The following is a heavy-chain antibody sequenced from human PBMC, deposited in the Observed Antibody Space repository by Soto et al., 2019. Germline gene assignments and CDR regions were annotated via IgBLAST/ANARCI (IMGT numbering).Heavy chain of an antibody. CDR3: ARGTYYGMDV. J-gene: IGHJ6*02. CDR1: GGSVSSGSYY. V-gene: IGHV4-61*01. Sequence: QVQLQESGPGLVKPSETLSLTCTVSGGSVSSGSYYWSWIRQPPGKVLEWIGYIYYSGSTNYNPSLKSRVTISVDTSKNQFSLKLSSVTAADTAVYYCARGTYYGMDVWGQGTTVTVSS. CDR2: IYYSGST.